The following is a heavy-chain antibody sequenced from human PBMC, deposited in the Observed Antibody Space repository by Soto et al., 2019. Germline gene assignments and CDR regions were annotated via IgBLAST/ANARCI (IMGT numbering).Heavy chain of an antibody. CDR1: GFTFSSYA. CDR3: AKGVLWFGELLGY. D-gene: IGHD3-10*01. J-gene: IGHJ4*02. Sequence: EVQLLESGGGLVQPGGSLRLSCAASGFTFSSYAMSWVRQAPGKGLEWVSAISGSGGSTYYADSAKGRFTISRDNSKNTLYLQMNSLRAEDTAVYYCAKGVLWFGELLGYWGQGTLVTVSS. CDR2: ISGSGGST. V-gene: IGHV3-23*01.